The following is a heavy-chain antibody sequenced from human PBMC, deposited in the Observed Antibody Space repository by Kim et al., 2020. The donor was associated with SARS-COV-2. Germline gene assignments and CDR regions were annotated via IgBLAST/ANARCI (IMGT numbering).Heavy chain of an antibody. V-gene: IGHV5-10-1*01. CDR2: IDPSDSYT. CDR3: ARFFRVDTAMAEDY. CDR1: GYSFTSYW. Sequence: GESLKISCKGSGYSFTSYWISWVRQMPGKGLEWMGRIDPSDSYTNYSPSFQGHVTISADKYISTAYLQGSSLKASDTAKYYCARFFRVDTAMAEDYWGQGTLVTVSS. D-gene: IGHD5-18*01. J-gene: IGHJ4*02.